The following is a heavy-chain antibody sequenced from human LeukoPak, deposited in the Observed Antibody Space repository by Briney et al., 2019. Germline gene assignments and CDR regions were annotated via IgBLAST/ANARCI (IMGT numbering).Heavy chain of an antibody. V-gene: IGHV4-38-2*02. CDR3: ARGLTYY. Sequence: SETLSLTCTVSGYSISSGYYWGWIRQPPGKGLEWIGSIYHSGSTYYNPSLRSRVTISVDTSKNQFSLKLSSMTAADTAVYYCARGLTYYWGQGTLVTVSS. CDR1: GYSISSGYY. D-gene: IGHD3-22*01. J-gene: IGHJ4*02. CDR2: IYHSGST.